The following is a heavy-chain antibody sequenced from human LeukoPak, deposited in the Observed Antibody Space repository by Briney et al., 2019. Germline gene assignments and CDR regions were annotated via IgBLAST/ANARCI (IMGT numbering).Heavy chain of an antibody. D-gene: IGHD3-16*01. CDR1: GYTFTGYY. V-gene: IGHV1-69*13. J-gene: IGHJ3*02. CDR3: ARDLGYDYVWGSYMVAFDI. Sequence: SVKVSCKTSGYTFTGYYIHWVQQAPGQGLEWMGGIIPIFGTANYAQKFQGRVTITADESTSTAYMELSSLRSEDTAVYYCARDLGYDYVWGSYMVAFDIWGQGTMVTVSS. CDR2: IIPIFGTA.